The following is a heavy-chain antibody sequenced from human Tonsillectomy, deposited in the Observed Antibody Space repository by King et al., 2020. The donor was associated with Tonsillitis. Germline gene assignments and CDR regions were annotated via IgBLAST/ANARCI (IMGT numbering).Heavy chain of an antibody. D-gene: IGHD6-19*01. CDR1: GGTFSSYA. CDR2: IIPIFGTT. CDR3: ARGPLTVAGTIYYYYMDV. Sequence: LVQSGAEVKKPGSSVKVSCKASGGTFSSYAINWVRQAPGQGLEWMGGIIPIFGTTNYAQMFQGRVTITADESTSTAYMELSSLRSEDTAVYYCARGPLTVAGTIYYYYMDVWGKGTTVTVSS. J-gene: IGHJ6*03. V-gene: IGHV1-69*01.